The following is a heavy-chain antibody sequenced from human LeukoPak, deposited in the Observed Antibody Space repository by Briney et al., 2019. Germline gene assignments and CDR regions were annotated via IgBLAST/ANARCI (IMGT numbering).Heavy chain of an antibody. CDR3: ASGERITMVRGVIGYYYYMDV. CDR1: GGTFSSYA. V-gene: IGHV1-69*13. D-gene: IGHD3-10*01. Sequence: ASVKVSCKASGGTFSSYAISWVRQAPGHGLEWMGGIIPILGTANYAQKSQGRVTITADESTITAYMELSSLRSEDTAVYYCASGERITMVRGVIGYYYYMDVWGKGTTVTVSS. J-gene: IGHJ6*03. CDR2: IIPILGTA.